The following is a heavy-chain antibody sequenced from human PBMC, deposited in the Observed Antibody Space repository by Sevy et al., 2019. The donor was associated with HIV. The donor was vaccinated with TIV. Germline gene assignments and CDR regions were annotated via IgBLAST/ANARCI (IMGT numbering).Heavy chain of an antibody. CDR3: AKEGGGYNYDSSGLFDY. CDR2: ISGSGYST. D-gene: IGHD3-22*01. V-gene: IGHV3-23*01. Sequence: QQGESLKISCAASGFTFSSYAMTWVRQAPGKGLEWVSGISGSGYSTYYADSVKGRFTISRDNSKNTLYLQMNSLRAEDTAVYYCAKEGGGYNYDSSGLFDYWGQGTLVTVSS. J-gene: IGHJ4*02. CDR1: GFTFSSYA.